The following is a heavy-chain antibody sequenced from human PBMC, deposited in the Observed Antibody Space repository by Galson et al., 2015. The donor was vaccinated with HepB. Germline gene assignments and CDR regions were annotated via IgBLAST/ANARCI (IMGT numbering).Heavy chain of an antibody. V-gene: IGHV1-69*10. CDR3: ARGRVEEVVIIPGAVNHPRIASCLDV. CDR2: FIPHLDRA. CDR1: GSSFNSFT. D-gene: IGHD2-2*01. J-gene: IGHJ6*02. Sequence: SVKVSCKASGSSFNSFTFSWVRQAPGQGLEWMGEFIPHLDRAKYTQQFQGRVTIAADKSTATVFMDLRSLRSDDTAKYYCARGRVEEVVIIPGAVNHPRIASCLDVGGQGTTVTVSS.